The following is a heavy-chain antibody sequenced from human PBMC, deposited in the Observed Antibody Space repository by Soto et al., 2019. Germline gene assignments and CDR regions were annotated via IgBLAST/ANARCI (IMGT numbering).Heavy chain of an antibody. CDR3: AKDSYYDSSGYYYVPDAFDI. CDR2: ISGSGGST. J-gene: IGHJ3*02. D-gene: IGHD3-22*01. CDR1: GFTFSSYA. V-gene: IGHV3-23*01. Sequence: PGGSLRLSCAASGFTFSSYAMSWVRQAPGKGLEWVSAISGSGGSTYYADSVKGRFTISRDNSKNTLYLQMNSLRAEDTAVYYCAKDSYYDSSGYYYVPDAFDIWGQGTMVTVPS.